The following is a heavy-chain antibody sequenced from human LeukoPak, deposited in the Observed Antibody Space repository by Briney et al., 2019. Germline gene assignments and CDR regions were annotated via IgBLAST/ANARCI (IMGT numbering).Heavy chain of an antibody. CDR3: ARWGSTSCYDY. CDR2: ISTNGDST. D-gene: IGHD2-2*01. Sequence: PGGSLRLSCAVSGFTFSDYAMHWVRQAPGKGLEYVAAISTNGDSTYYANSVKGRFTISRDNSKNTLYLQMGSLRVEDMAVYYCARWGSTSCYDYSGQGTLVTVSS. J-gene: IGHJ4*02. V-gene: IGHV3-64*01. CDR1: GFTFSDYA.